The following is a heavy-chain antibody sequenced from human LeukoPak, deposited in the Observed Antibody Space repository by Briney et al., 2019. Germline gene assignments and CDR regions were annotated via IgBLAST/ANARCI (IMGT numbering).Heavy chain of an antibody. D-gene: IGHD1-1*01. V-gene: IGHV1-18*01. CDR3: ARDPPIYLGPPGDAFRI. J-gene: IGHJ3*02. CDR2: ISANNGNT. CDR1: GYTFTSSG. Sequence: GASVTVSCKASGYTFTSSGFSWVRQAPGQGLEWMGWISANNGNTNYAQRFQGRVTMTTDTSTSTAYMELRSLRSDDTAVYYCARDPPIYLGPPGDAFRIWGQGTMVTVSS.